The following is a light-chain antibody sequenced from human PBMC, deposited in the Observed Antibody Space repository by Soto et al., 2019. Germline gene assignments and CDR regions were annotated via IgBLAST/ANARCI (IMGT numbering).Light chain of an antibody. Sequence: QSALTQPPSVSGSPGQSVTISCTGTSSNIGAYTYVSWYQQSPHKAPKLIIYDVINRPSGVPDRFSGSKSGNTASLTISGLEAEDEAEYYCCSYAGSYTFVFGGGTKLTVL. CDR2: DVI. J-gene: IGLJ2*01. CDR3: CSYAGSYTFV. V-gene: IGLV2-11*01. CDR1: SSNIGAYTY.